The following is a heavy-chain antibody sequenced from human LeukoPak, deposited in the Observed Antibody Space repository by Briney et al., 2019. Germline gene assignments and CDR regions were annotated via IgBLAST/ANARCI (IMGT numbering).Heavy chain of an antibody. CDR3: GRPYRVYGHFSFDY. Sequence: SETLSLTCTVSGASISGSPYYWGWIRQSPGKGLEWIGSFYDGGSIYYNPSLESRVIVSVDTSKNQFSLNMSSVTAADTAMYYCGRPYRVYGHFSFDYWGQGILVTVSS. J-gene: IGHJ4*02. CDR2: FYDGGSI. D-gene: IGHD3-10*01. V-gene: IGHV4-39*01. CDR1: GASISGSPYY.